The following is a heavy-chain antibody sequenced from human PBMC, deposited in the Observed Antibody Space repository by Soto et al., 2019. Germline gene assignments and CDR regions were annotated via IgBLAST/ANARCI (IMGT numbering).Heavy chain of an antibody. D-gene: IGHD3-10*01. Sequence: QVQLLQSGAEVKKPGASVIISCKASGYSFTFYYIYWVRQAPGQGLEWIGKINPDGGATTYAQTFQGRVAITSDASTGTVYLELSSVTSDDTAVYFCARGRRHTFWAKGTLVSFSS. J-gene: IGHJ4*02. CDR3: ARGRRHTF. CDR1: GYSFTFYY. V-gene: IGHV1-46*01. CDR2: INPDGGAT.